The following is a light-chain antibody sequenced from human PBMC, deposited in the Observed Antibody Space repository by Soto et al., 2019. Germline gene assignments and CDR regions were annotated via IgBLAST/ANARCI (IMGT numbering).Light chain of an antibody. V-gene: IGKV1-17*01. Sequence: DIHMTQSPSSQSSSLGDRVTITCRASQGIRHDLGWYQQKPGKAPTRLICAASSLQSGVPSRFSGSGSGTEFTLTISSLKPEDFATYYGLQHNSYTWTFGQGTKVDI. CDR2: AAS. J-gene: IGKJ1*01. CDR1: QGIRHD. CDR3: LQHNSYTWT.